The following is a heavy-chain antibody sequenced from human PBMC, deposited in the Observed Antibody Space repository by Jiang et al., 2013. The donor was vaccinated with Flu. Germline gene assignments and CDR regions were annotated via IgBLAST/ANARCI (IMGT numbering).Heavy chain of an antibody. Sequence: TNYWIGWVRQMPGKAWSGWGSSILVTLIPDTARPSQGQVSISADKSTSTAYLQWSSLKASDTAMYYCARLGPINYYDSSGYWGYFDQWGQGTPVTVSS. CDR3: ARLGPINYYDSSGYWGYFDQ. D-gene: IGHD3-22*01. J-gene: IGHJ4*02. CDR1: TNYW. CDR2: SILVTLIP. V-gene: IGHV5-51*01.